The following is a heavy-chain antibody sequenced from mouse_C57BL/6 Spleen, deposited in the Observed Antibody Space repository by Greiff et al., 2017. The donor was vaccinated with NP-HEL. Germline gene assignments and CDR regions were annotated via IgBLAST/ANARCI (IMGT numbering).Heavy chain of an antibody. CDR2: INYDGSST. V-gene: IGHV5-16*01. CDR1: GFTFSDYY. CDR3: ARGELRYQLRGDFDY. J-gene: IGHJ2*01. Sequence: EVKVVESEGGLVQPGSSMKLSCTASGFTFSDYYMAWVRQVPEKGLEWVANINYDGSSTYYLDSLKSRFIISRDNAKNILYLQMSSLKSEDTATYYCARGELRYQLRGDFDYWGQGTTLTVSS. D-gene: IGHD1-1*01.